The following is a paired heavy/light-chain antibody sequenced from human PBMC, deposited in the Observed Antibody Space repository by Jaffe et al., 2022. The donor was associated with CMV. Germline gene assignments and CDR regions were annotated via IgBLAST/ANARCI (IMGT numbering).Heavy chain of an antibody. V-gene: IGHV6-1*01. CDR2: TYYRSRWYI. Sequence: QVQLQQSGPGLVKPSQTLSLTCAISGDSISSNSAAWNWFRQSPSRGLEWLGRTYYRSRWYIDYALFMKGRITVNPDTSKNQFSLHLNSVTPADTAVYYCARVGPEWELDSWGQGTLVSVSS. J-gene: IGHJ4*02. CDR3: ARVGPEWELDS. CDR1: GDSISSNSAA. D-gene: IGHD1-26*01.
Light chain of an antibody. V-gene: IGLV2-23*02. J-gene: IGLJ1*01. CDR1: GSDVGSYNF. CDR3: CSYAGSLTPYV. Sequence: QSALTQPASVSGSLGQSITISCTGTGSDVGSYNFVSWFQQHPGKAPKLIIYGVSKRPSGISSRFSGSKSGNTASLTISGLRTEDEADYYCCSYAGSLTPYVFGSGTELIVL. CDR2: GVS.